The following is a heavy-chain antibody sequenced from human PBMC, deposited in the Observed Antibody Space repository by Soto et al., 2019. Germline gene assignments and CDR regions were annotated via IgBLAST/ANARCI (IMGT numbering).Heavy chain of an antibody. V-gene: IGHV3-23*01. D-gene: IGHD2-15*01. CDR3: AKDSGPTADIVVVVAANDAFDI. Sequence: EVQLLESGGGLVQPGGSLRLSCAASGFTFSSYAMSWVRQAPGRGLEWVSAISASGGSTFYADSVKGRFTISRDHSKNTLYLQMNSLRAEDTAMYFCAKDSGPTADIVVVVAANDAFDIWGQGTMVTVSS. J-gene: IGHJ3*02. CDR1: GFTFSSYA. CDR2: ISASGGST.